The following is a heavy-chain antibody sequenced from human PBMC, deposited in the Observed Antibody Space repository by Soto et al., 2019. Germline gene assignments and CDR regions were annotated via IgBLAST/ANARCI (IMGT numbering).Heavy chain of an antibody. CDR3: AKDRPNYYDSRSFDY. CDR1: SFTFSSYA. V-gene: IGHV3-23*01. D-gene: IGHD3-22*01. Sequence: PGGSMRLACAASSFTFSSYAMSWVRQAPGTGLEWVAGISGSGASTYYADSVKGRFTRSSDNSKNTLYLQMISLRDEDTAVYYCAKDRPNYYDSRSFDYWGQGTLVTVSS. CDR2: ISGSGAST. J-gene: IGHJ4*02.